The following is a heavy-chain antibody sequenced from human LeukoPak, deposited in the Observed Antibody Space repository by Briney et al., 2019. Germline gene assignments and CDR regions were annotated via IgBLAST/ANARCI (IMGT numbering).Heavy chain of an antibody. CDR3: ATGRDCSGGSCYSVY. V-gene: IGHV3-21*01. CDR1: GFTFSGYS. J-gene: IGHJ4*02. D-gene: IGHD2-15*01. Sequence: GGSLRLSCAASGFTFSGYSLNWVRQAPGKGLEWVSSISSSSSYIYYADSVKGRFTISRDNAKNSLYLQMNSLRAEDTAVYYCATGRDCSGGSCYSVYWGQGTLVTVSS. CDR2: ISSSSSYI.